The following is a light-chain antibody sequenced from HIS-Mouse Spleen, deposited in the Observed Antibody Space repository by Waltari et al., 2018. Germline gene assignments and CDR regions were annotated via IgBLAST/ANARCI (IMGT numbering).Light chain of an antibody. Sequence: SYELTQPPSVSVSPGQTARITCSGDALPKQYAYWYQQKPGQAPVLVIYKDIERPSGIPGRFSGSSSGTTVTLTSSGVQAEDEADYYCQSADSSGTYVVFGGGTKLTVL. V-gene: IGLV3-25*03. CDR1: ALPKQY. CDR2: KDI. J-gene: IGLJ2*01. CDR3: QSADSSGTYVV.